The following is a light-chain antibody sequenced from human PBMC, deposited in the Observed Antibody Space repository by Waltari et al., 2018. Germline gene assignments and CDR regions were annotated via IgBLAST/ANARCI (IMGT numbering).Light chain of an antibody. V-gene: IGKV1-9*01. CDR1: QGIRSY. Sequence: IQLTQSPSSLSASVGDRVTITCRASQGIRSYLAWYQQKPGKAPKLLMYASSTLESGVPPMFSGSGFGTDFTLTISSLQPEDFATYHCQQFYSYPETFGQGTKLEIK. CDR2: ASS. CDR3: QQFYSYPET. J-gene: IGKJ2*01.